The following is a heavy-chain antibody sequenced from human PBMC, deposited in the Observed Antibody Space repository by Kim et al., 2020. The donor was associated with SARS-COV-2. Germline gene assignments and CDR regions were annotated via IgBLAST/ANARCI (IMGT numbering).Heavy chain of an antibody. CDR3: SRGCSSGGCYYLH. CDR1: GYTFTNYA. D-gene: IGHD2-15*01. V-gene: IGHV1-3*01. Sequence: ASVKVSCKASGYTFTNYAMQWVRQAPGQGLEWVGWVNGGNGNTKYSQSFQGRVTITRDTSANTGYMELSSLTSEDTAVYFCSRGCSSGGCYYLHWGQGTLVTVSS. CDR2: VNGGNGNT. J-gene: IGHJ4*02.